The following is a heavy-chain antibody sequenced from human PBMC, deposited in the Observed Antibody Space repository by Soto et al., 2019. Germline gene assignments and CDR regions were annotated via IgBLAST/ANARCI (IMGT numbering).Heavy chain of an antibody. CDR1: GGTFSSYT. V-gene: IGHV1-69*02. CDR3: ARSHLTLGFSFP. J-gene: IGHJ5*02. D-gene: IGHD2-21*02. Sequence: SVKVSCKASGGTFSSYTISWVRQAPGQGLEWMGRIIPILGIADYAQKFQGRVTITADKSTSTAYMELSSLRSEDTAVYYCARSHLTLGFSFPWGQGTLVTVSS. CDR2: IIPILGIA.